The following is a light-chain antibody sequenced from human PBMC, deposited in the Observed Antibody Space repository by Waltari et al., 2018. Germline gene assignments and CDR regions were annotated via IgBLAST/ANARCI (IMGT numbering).Light chain of an antibody. CDR3: QQYNDYLGT. CDR2: AAS. CDR1: QSISTW. J-gene: IGKJ1*01. V-gene: IGKV1-5*03. Sequence: DIQMTQSPSTLSASVGDRVTITCRASQSISTWLAWYQQKPGKAPKLLIYAASHLESGVPSRFSCSGSGTEFTLTISSLQPDDFATYYCQQYNDYLGTFGPGTKVEI.